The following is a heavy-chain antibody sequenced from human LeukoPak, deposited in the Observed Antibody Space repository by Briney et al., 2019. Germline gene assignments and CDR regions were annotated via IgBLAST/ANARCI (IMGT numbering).Heavy chain of an antibody. D-gene: IGHD1-26*01. Sequence: GGSLRLSCAASGFXFSGSGIHWVRQASGKGLEWVGGIRSKADNYATTYAAWVKGRFTISRDDPKNTAYLQMNSRKTEDSAVYYCTTLGSSQVAARDYWGQGALVTVSS. CDR2: IRSKADNYAT. CDR1: GFXFSGSG. V-gene: IGHV3-73*01. J-gene: IGHJ4*02. CDR3: TTLGSSQVAARDY.